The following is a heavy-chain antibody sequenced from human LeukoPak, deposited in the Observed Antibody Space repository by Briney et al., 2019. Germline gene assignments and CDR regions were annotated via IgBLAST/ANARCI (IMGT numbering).Heavy chain of an antibody. CDR1: GFTFSTYA. J-gene: IGHJ5*02. CDR3: ARGVNYYDSSGYYLNWFDP. V-gene: IGHV3-64*01. D-gene: IGHD3-22*01. Sequence: SGGSLRLSCAASGFTFSTYAMSWVRQAPGKGLEYVSAISSNGGSTYYANSVKGRFTISRDNSKNTLYLQMGSLRAEDMAVYYCARGVNYYDSSGYYLNWFDPWGQGTLVTVSS. CDR2: ISSNGGST.